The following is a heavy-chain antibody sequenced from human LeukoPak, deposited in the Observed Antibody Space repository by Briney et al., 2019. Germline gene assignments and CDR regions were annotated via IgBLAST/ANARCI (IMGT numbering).Heavy chain of an antibody. J-gene: IGHJ5*02. V-gene: IGHV1-46*01. CDR2: INPSGGST. CDR1: GYTFTSYG. CDR3: ARDDGANYYDSSGYSNWFDP. Sequence: ASVKVSCKASGYTFTSYGISWVRQAPGQGLEWMGIINPSGGSTSYTQKFQGRVTMTRDMSTSTVYMELSSLRSEDTAVYYCARDDGANYYDSSGYSNWFDPWGQGTLVTVSS. D-gene: IGHD3-22*01.